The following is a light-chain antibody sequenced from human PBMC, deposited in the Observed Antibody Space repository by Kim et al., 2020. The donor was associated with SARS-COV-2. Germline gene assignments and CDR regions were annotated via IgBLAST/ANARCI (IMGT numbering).Light chain of an antibody. CDR3: QTWGTGIRV. CDR1: SGHSRYD. V-gene: IGLV4-69*01. J-gene: IGLJ3*02. Sequence: SVKLTCTLSSGHSRYDIAWHQQRPEKGPRYLMKLNSDGSHSKVDGIPDRFSGSSSGAERYLAISSLQSEDEADYYCQTWGTGIRVFGGGTKLTFL. CDR2: LNSDGSH.